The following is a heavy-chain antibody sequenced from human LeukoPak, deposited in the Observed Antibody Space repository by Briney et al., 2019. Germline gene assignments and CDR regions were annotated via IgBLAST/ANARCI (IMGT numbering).Heavy chain of an antibody. CDR3: AKGCSSTSCYYFDY. Sequence: PGGSLRLSCAASGFTFSSYWMSWVRQAPGKGLEWVANIKQDGSEKYYVDSVKGRFTISRDNAKNSLYLQMNSLRAEDTAVYYCAKGCSSTSCYYFDYWGQGTLVTVSS. D-gene: IGHD2-2*01. J-gene: IGHJ4*02. CDR2: IKQDGSEK. V-gene: IGHV3-7*01. CDR1: GFTFSSYW.